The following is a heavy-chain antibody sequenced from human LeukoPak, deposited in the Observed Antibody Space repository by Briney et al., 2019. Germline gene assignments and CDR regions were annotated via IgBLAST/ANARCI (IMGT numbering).Heavy chain of an antibody. Sequence: GGSLRLSCAASGFTFSSYEMNWVRQAPGKGLEWVSYISSSGSTIYYADSVKGRFTISRDNAKNSLYLQVNSLRAEDTAVYYCARDLPQVDYYMDVWGKGTTVTVSS. CDR3: ARDLPQVDYYMDV. J-gene: IGHJ6*03. V-gene: IGHV3-48*03. D-gene: IGHD2-15*01. CDR1: GFTFSSYE. CDR2: ISSSGSTI.